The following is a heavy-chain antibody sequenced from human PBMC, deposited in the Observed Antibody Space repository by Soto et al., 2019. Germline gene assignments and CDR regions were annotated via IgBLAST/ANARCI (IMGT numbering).Heavy chain of an antibody. Sequence: SETLSLTCSVSGGTISGYYWTWIRQPAGKGLEWIGRIYSSGNTKYNPSLQSRVTMSLDTSNNQFSPRLSSVTAADTAVYYGARGQRFTDWFDTWGQEALVAVSS. V-gene: IGHV4-4*07. CDR3: ARGQRFTDWFDT. J-gene: IGHJ5*02. D-gene: IGHD3-3*01. CDR1: GGTISGYY. CDR2: IYSSGNT.